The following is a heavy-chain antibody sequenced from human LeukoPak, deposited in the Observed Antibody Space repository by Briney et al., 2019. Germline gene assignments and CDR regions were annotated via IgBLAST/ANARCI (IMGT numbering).Heavy chain of an antibody. CDR3: ARRGYDYGSPFDY. Sequence: GGSLRLSCAASGFTISSYAMSWVRQAPGKGLEWVSLIYSGGSTYYADSGKGRFTISRDNSKNTLYLQMNSLRAEDTAVYYCARRGYDYGSPFDYWGQGTLVTVSS. V-gene: IGHV3-53*01. CDR1: GFTISSYA. D-gene: IGHD5-12*01. CDR2: IYSGGST. J-gene: IGHJ4*02.